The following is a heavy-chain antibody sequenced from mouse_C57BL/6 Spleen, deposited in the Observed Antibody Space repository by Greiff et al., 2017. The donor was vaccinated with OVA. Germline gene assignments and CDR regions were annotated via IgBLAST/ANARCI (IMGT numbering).Heavy chain of an antibody. CDR1: GYAFTNYL. J-gene: IGHJ3*01. CDR2: INPGSGGT. Sequence: VKLQESGAELVRPGTSVKVSCKASGYAFTNYLIEWVKQRPGQGLEWIGVINPGSGGTNYNEKFKGKATLTADKSSSTAYMQLSSLTSEDSAVYFCARSYYYGSSSAWFAYWGQGTLVTVSA. CDR3: ARSYYYGSSSAWFAY. V-gene: IGHV1-54*01. D-gene: IGHD1-1*01.